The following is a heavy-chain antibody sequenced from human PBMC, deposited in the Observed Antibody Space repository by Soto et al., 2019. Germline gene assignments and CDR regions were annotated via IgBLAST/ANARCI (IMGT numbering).Heavy chain of an antibody. D-gene: IGHD5-18*01. CDR1: GFTVSIYW. J-gene: IGHJ4*02. V-gene: IGHV3-7*01. CDR3: AREWIQLWYYFDY. CDR2: IKQDGSEK. Sequence: PGGSLRLSCAASGFTVSIYWMSWVRQAPGKGLEWVANIKQDGSEKYYVDSVKGRFTISRDNAKNSLYLQMNSLRAEDTAVYYCAREWIQLWYYFDYWGQGTLVTVSS.